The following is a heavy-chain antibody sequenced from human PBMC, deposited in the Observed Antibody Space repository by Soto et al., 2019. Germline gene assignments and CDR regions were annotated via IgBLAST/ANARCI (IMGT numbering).Heavy chain of an antibody. V-gene: IGHV3-15*01. CDR3: TTDLGYCSIPICYSFDY. CDR2: IKSKTDVWTT. J-gene: IGHJ4*02. Sequence: EVQLVESGGGLVKPGGSLRLSCAASGFTFSNAWMSWVRQAPGKGLEWVGRIKSKTDVWTTDYAAPVKGRFTISRDDSKNTLYLQMNSLKTEDTAGYYCTTDLGYCSIPICYSFDYWGQGTLVTVSS. CDR1: GFTFSNAW. D-gene: IGHD2-2*02.